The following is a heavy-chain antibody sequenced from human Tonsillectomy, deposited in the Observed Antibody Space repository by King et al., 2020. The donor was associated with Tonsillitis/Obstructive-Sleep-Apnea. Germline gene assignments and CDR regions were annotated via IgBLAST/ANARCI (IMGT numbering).Heavy chain of an antibody. CDR1: GFSLSTSGVG. V-gene: IGHV2-5*02. D-gene: IGHD3-3*01. CDR2: IYWDDDK. J-gene: IGHJ1*01. CDR3: ADGITIVGDGLGYFQH. Sequence: ITLKESGPTLVKPTQTLTLTCTFSGFSLSTSGVGVGWIRQPPGKALEWLALIYWDDDKRYSPSLKSRLTITKDTSKNQVVLTMTNMDPVDTATYYCADGITIVGDGLGYFQHWGQGTLVTVSS.